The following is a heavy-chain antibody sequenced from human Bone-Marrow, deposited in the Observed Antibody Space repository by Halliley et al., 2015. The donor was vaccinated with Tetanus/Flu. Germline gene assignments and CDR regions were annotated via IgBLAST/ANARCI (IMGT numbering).Heavy chain of an antibody. CDR2: LHHSGSP. J-gene: IGHJ6*02. CDR3: ARFNYSLYALDV. Sequence: GLEWIGELHHSGSPNYSPSLKSRVSMSVDKSKNQFSLKLTSVTAADTAMYYCARFNYSLYALDVWGQGTTVTVSS. V-gene: IGHV4-4*02.